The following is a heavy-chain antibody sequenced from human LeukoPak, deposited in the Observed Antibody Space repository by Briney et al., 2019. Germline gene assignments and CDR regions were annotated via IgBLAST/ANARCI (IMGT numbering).Heavy chain of an antibody. D-gene: IGHD6-13*01. V-gene: IGHV1-46*01. Sequence: ASVKVSCKASGYTFTSYYMHWVRQAPGQGLEWMGIINPSGGSTNYAQKFQGRVTMTRDTSTSTFYMNLISLKSEDTAVYYCARHWETSSWYVDYWGQGTLVTVSS. CDR2: INPSGGST. CDR1: GYTFTSYY. CDR3: ARHWETSSWYVDY. J-gene: IGHJ4*02.